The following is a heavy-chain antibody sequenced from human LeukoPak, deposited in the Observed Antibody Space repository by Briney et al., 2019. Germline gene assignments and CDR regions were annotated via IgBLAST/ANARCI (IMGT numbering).Heavy chain of an antibody. Sequence: PSETLSLTCAAYGGSFSGYYWSWIRQPPGKGLEWIGEINHSGSTNYNPSLKSRVTISVDTSKNQFSLKLSSVTAADTAVYYCATYRRGPTISSWGQGTLVTVSS. CDR2: INHSGST. D-gene: IGHD3-3*01. V-gene: IGHV4-34*01. CDR1: GGSFSGYY. CDR3: ATYRRGPTISS. J-gene: IGHJ5*02.